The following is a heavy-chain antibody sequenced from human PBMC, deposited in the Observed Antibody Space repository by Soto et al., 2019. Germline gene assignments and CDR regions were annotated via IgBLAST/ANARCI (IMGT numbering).Heavy chain of an antibody. CDR3: ASYIISHPESRFDY. V-gene: IGHV4-30-4*01. CDR1: GGSISSGDYY. CDR2: IYYSGST. J-gene: IGHJ4*02. D-gene: IGHD3-10*01. Sequence: QVQLQESGPGLVKPSQTLSLTCTVSGGSISSGDYYWSWIRQPPGKGLEWIGYIYYSGSTYYNPSLKSRVNISVDTSKTQFPTKGCTVTAGDPAVYYCASYIISHPESRFDYWGQGTLVTVSS.